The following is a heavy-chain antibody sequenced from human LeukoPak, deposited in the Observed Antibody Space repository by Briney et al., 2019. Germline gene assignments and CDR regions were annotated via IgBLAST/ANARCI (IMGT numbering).Heavy chain of an antibody. D-gene: IGHD3-16*01. CDR3: AGGKRGRYPAFNY. J-gene: IGHJ4*02. V-gene: IGHV3-11*01. Sequence: GGSLRLPCAASGFTFSDYYMSWIRRAPGKGLEWVSYISSSGSTIYYADSVKGRFTISRDNAKNSLYLQMNSLRAEDTAVYYCAGGKRGRYPAFNYWGQGPWSPSPQ. CDR2: ISSSGSTI. CDR1: GFTFSDYY.